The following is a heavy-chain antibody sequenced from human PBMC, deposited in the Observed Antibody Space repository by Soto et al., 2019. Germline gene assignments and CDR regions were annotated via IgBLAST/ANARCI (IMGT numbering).Heavy chain of an antibody. J-gene: IGHJ4*02. CDR1: GGSISSYY. CDR2: IYYSGST. D-gene: IGHD6-13*01. CDR3: ARGIAAAGPFDY. Sequence: QVQLQESGPGRVKPSETLSLTCTVSGGSISSYYWSWIRQPPGKGLEWIGYIYYSGSTNYNPSLKSRVTISVDTSKNQFSLKLSSVTAADTAVYYCARGIAAAGPFDYWGQGTLVTVSS. V-gene: IGHV4-59*01.